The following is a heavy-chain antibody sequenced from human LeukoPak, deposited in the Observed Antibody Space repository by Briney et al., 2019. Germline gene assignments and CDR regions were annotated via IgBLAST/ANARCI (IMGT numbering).Heavy chain of an antibody. Sequence: KTGGSLRLSCVASGFTYRRYSMNWVRQAPGKGLEWVSTISSGSDYIYHADSVRGRFTISRDNAKNSLYLQMNSLRAEDTAVYYCARDTSRWLRYFDYWGQGTLVTVSS. D-gene: IGHD5-12*01. J-gene: IGHJ4*02. CDR1: GFTYRRYS. CDR3: ARDTSRWLRYFDY. CDR2: ISSGSDYI. V-gene: IGHV3-21*01.